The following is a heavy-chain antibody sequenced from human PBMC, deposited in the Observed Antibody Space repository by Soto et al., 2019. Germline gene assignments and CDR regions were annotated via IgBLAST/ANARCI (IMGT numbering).Heavy chain of an antibody. J-gene: IGHJ5*02. CDR2: ISGSGGST. CDR1: GFTFSSYA. CDR3: AKVGNTFRSWFDP. Sequence: HPGGSLRLSCAASGFTFSSYAMSWVRQAPGKGLEWVSAISGSGGSTYYADSVKGRFTISRDNSKNTPYLQMNSLRAEDTAVYYCAKVGNTFRSWFDPWGQATLVTVSS. V-gene: IGHV3-23*01. D-gene: IGHD3-16*01.